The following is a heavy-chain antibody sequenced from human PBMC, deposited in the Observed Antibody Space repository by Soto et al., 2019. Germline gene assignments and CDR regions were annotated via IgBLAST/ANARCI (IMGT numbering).Heavy chain of an antibody. CDR3: AKGEYSGSPYYFDY. V-gene: IGHV3-23*01. J-gene: IGHJ4*02. CDR1: GFTFSNHA. Sequence: PGGSLRLSCAASGFTFSNHAMSWVRQAPGKGLEWVSGISGSGSSTYYADSVKGRFTISRDNSKNTLYLQMNSLRAEDTAVYYCAKGEYSGSPYYFDYWGQGTPVTVSS. D-gene: IGHD1-26*01. CDR2: ISGSGSST.